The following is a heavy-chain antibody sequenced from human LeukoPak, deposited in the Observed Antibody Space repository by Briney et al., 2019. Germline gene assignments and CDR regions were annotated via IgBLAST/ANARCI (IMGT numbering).Heavy chain of an antibody. J-gene: IGHJ4*02. CDR3: ASEGEDSSGYFDY. D-gene: IGHD3-22*01. V-gene: IGHV1-69*13. Sequence: SVKVSCKASGGTFSSYAISWVRQAPGQGLEWMGGIIPIFGTGNYAQKFQGRVTITADESTSTAYMELSSLRSEDTAVYYCASEGEDSSGYFDYWGQGTLVTVSS. CDR1: GGTFSSYA. CDR2: IIPIFGTG.